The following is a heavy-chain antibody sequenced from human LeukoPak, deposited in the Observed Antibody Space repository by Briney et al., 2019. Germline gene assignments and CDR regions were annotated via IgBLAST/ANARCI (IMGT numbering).Heavy chain of an antibody. J-gene: IGHJ5*02. D-gene: IGHD6-6*01. CDR2: ISAYNGNT. CDR3: ARVVAACLGDWFEP. Sequence: ASVKVSCTASGYTFTSYGISWVRPAPGQGLEWMGWISAYNGNTNYAQKLQGRVTMTTDTSTSTAYMGLRSLRSDDTAVYYCARVVAACLGDWFEPWGPRTLVTVSS. CDR1: GYTFTSYG. V-gene: IGHV1-18*01.